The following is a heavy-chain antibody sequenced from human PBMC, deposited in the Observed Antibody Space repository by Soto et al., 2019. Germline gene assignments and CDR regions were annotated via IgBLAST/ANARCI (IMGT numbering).Heavy chain of an antibody. J-gene: IGHJ4*01. CDR1: GFSFSSYA. CDR3: AKDRERDAWYDDY. D-gene: IGHD1-1*01. Sequence: GGSLRLSCVASGFSFSSYAMSWVRQAPGKGLEWVSVISGSDGSTYYADSVKGRFTISRDNSKNTLYLQMNSLRAEDTAVYYFAKDRERDAWYDDYWGPGTIVTVYS. V-gene: IGHV3-23*01. CDR2: ISGSDGST.